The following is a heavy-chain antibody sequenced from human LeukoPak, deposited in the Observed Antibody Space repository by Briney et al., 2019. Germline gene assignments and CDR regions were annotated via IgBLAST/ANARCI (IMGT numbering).Heavy chain of an antibody. V-gene: IGHV1-69*13. CDR1: GYTFTSYY. CDR3: ARSRYYYDPPRYYYYYYMDV. CDR2: IIPIFGTA. J-gene: IGHJ6*03. Sequence: SVKVSCKASGYTFTSYYMHWVRQAPGQGLEWMGGIIPIFGTANYAQKFQGRVTITADESTSTAYMELSSLRSEDTAVYYCARSRYYYDPPRYYYYYYMDVWGKGTTVTISS. D-gene: IGHD3-22*01.